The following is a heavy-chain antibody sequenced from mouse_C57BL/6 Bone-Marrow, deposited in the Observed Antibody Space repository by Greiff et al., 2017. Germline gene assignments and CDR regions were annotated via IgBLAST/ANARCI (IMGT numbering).Heavy chain of an antibody. Sequence: VQLQESGAELARPGASVKLSCKASGYTFTSYGISWVKQRTGQGLEWIGEIYPRSGNTYYNEKLKGKATLTADKYSSTAYMELRSLTSEDSAVYFFARYRYYGSSDYWGQGTTLTVSS. CDR3: ARYRYYGSSDY. CDR2: IYPRSGNT. D-gene: IGHD1-1*01. CDR1: GYTFTSYG. V-gene: IGHV1-81*01. J-gene: IGHJ2*01.